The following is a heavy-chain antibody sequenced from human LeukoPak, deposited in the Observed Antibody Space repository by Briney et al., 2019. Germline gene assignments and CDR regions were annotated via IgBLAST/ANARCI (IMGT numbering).Heavy chain of an antibody. CDR1: GYTFTSYY. CDR2: INPSGGST. Sequence: GASVKVSCKASGYTFTSYYMHWVRQAPGQGLEWMGIINPSGGSTSYAQKFQGRVTMTRDTSTSTVYMELSSLRPDDTAVYYCASEGLALGSSFSAWFDPWGQGTLVTVSS. J-gene: IGHJ5*02. D-gene: IGHD3-10*01. V-gene: IGHV1-46*01. CDR3: ASEGLALGSSFSAWFDP.